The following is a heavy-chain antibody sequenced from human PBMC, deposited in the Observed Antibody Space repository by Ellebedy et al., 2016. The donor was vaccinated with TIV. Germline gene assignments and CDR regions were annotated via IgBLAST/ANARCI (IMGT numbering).Heavy chain of an antibody. V-gene: IGHV4-39*01. CDR1: GGSISSGGYY. CDR3: ARRGGRELLPGHLN. CDR2: IYYSGST. J-gene: IGHJ4*02. Sequence: MPSETLSLTCTVSGGSISSGGYYWGWIRQPPGKGLEWIGSIYYSGSTYYNPSLKSRVTISVDTSKNQFSLKLSSVTAADTAVYYCARRGGRELLPGHLNWGQGTLVTVSS. D-gene: IGHD1-26*01.